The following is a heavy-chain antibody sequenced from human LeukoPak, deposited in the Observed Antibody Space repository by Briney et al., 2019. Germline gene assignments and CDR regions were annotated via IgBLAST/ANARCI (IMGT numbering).Heavy chain of an antibody. CDR2: ISYDGSNK. CDR1: GFSFRGYA. J-gene: IGHJ4*02. V-gene: IGHV3-30*04. CDR3: ARGGGHSYGYFDD. D-gene: IGHD5-18*01. Sequence: GGSLRLSCAASGFSFRGYAMYWVRQAPGKGLEWVTVISYDGSNKYYADFVKGRFTISRDNSKSTQYLQMNSVRAEDTAVDYCARGGGHSYGYFDDWGQGTLVTVSS.